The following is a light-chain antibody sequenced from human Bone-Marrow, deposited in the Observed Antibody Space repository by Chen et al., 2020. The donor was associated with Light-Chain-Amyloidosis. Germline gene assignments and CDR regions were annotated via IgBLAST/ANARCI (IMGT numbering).Light chain of an antibody. CDR3: QQYDSTLSPT. J-gene: IGKJ4*01. Sequence: IVMTQSPDSLAVPLGERATINCKSSQTTLHSSNNKNYLAWYQHKPGKSPKLLMYWASTRESGVPDRFSGSGSGTAFTLTINSLQAEDVAVYYCQQYDSTLSPTFGGGAKVEIK. CDR1: QTTLHSSNNKNY. CDR2: WAS. V-gene: IGKV4-1*01.